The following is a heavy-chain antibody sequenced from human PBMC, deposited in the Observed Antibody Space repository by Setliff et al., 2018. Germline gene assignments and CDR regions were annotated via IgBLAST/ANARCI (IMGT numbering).Heavy chain of an antibody. V-gene: IGHV4-59*01. CDR3: ANGWRNFDY. CDR1: GTSINTYY. Sequence: SETLSLTCTVSGTSINTYYWTWIRQSPGKGLEWIGFAYSNGNKDYNPSLKSRVAFSVDTSQNHVSLKLSSVTPADTAVYFCANGWRNFDYWGQGILVTVSS. D-gene: IGHD6-19*01. CDR2: AYSNGNK. J-gene: IGHJ4*01.